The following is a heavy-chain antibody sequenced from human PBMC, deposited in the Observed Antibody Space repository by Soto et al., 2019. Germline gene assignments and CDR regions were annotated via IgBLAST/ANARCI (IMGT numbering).Heavy chain of an antibody. Sequence: QVQLQESGPGLVKPSQTLSLTCTVSGDSISGDDYYWSWIRQPPGKGLEWMGYIYYSGSTYYNPSLKSRVTISVDTSKNQFSVKLSSVTAAETAVYFCARSRSTAGHTFDYWGQGILVTVSS. CDR3: ARSRSTAGHTFDY. D-gene: IGHD6-13*01. V-gene: IGHV4-30-4*01. CDR2: IYYSGST. CDR1: GDSISGDDYY. J-gene: IGHJ4*02.